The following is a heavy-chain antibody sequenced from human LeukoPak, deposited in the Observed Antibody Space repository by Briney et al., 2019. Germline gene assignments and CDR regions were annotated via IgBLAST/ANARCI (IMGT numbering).Heavy chain of an antibody. D-gene: IGHD4-17*01. CDR1: GGSISSYY. CDR3: ARGSDFGDY. V-gene: IGHV4-59*01. CDR2: MSYSGST. Sequence: SETLSLTCTVSGGSISSYYWSWIRQPPGKGLEWIGYMSYSGSTNYNPSLESRVTMSINTSKNQFSLRLSSVTAADTAVYYCARGSDFGDYWGQGTLVTVSS. J-gene: IGHJ4*02.